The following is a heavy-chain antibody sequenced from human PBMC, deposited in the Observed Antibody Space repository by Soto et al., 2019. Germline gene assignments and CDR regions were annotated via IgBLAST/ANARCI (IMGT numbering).Heavy chain of an antibody. D-gene: IGHD4-17*01. J-gene: IGHJ6*02. V-gene: IGHV3-33*01. CDR2: IWYDGSNK. CDR1: GFTFSSYG. Sequence: PGGSLRLSCAASGFTFSSYGMHWVRKAPGKGLEWVAVIWYDGSNKYYADSVKGRFTISRDNSKNTLYLKMNSLRAEDTAVYYCARDMIEGDYGGYYYYGMDVWGQGTTVTVSS. CDR3: ARDMIEGDYGGYYYYGMDV.